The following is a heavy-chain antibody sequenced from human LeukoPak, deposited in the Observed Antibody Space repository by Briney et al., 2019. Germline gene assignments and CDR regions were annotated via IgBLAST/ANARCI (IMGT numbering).Heavy chain of an antibody. V-gene: IGHV4-34*01. CDR1: GGSFSDCY. CDR3: AREGVESSGYPYYFDY. J-gene: IGHJ4*02. CDR2: INHSGST. D-gene: IGHD3-22*01. Sequence: SETLSLTCAVYGGSFSDCYWSWIRQPPGKGLEWIGEINHSGSTNYNPSLKSRVTISADTSKNQFSLKLSSVTAADTAVYYCAREGVESSGYPYYFDYWGQGTLVPVSS.